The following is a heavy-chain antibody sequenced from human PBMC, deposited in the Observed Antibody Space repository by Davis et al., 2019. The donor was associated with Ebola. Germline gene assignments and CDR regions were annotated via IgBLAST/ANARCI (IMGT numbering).Heavy chain of an antibody. CDR3: ARDSDDYCFDY. V-gene: IGHV3-21*01. J-gene: IGHJ4*02. CDR1: GFTFSSYS. D-gene: IGHD2-21*02. CDR2: ISSSSSYI. Sequence: GESLKISCAASGFTFSSYSMNWVRQAPGKGLEWVSSISSSSSYIYYADSVKGRFIISRDNAKNSLYLQMNSLRPEDTAVYYCARDSDDYCFDYWGQGTLVTVSS.